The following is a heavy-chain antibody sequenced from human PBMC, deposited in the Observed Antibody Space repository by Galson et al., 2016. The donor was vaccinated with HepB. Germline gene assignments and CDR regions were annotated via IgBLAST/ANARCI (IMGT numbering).Heavy chain of an antibody. D-gene: IGHD4-23*01. J-gene: IGHJ4*02. CDR1: GFIFSTYG. Sequence: SLRLSCAASGFIFSTYGMHWVRQAPGKGLEWVAAIWYDGRNQNFADSVKGRFTISRDNSKNTMYLHLDSVRAEDTALYYCARLYGGRQWGYFDLWGQGILVTVSS. V-gene: IGHV3-33*01. CDR3: ARLYGGRQWGYFDL. CDR2: IWYDGRNQ.